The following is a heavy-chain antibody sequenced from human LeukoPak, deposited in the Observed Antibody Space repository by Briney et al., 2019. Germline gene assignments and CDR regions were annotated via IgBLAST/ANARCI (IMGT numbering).Heavy chain of an antibody. CDR2: IYPGDSDT. J-gene: IGHJ3*02. V-gene: IGHV5-51*01. CDR1: GYDFPSYW. CDR3: ARNDAFDI. Sequence: GASLKISCKGSGYDFPSYWIGWVRPLPGKGVEWMGIIYPGDSDTTYSPSFKGQVTISADKSISTAYLQWSSLKTSDTAMYYCARNDAFDIWGQGTMVTVSS.